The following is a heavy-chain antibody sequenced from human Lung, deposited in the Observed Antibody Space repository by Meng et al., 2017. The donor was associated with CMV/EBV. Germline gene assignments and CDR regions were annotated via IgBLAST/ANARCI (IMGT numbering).Heavy chain of an antibody. CDR1: GYIFTNYG. CDR2: ISAYSGNT. J-gene: IGHJ4*02. D-gene: IGHD3-3*01. CDR3: ARNTIFGVVIIPWFDY. V-gene: IGHV1-18*01. Sequence: ASVKVSXKASGYIFTNYGISWVRQAPGQGLEWMGWISAYSGNTNFAQNLQGRVTMTTDTSTSTAYMELRSLRSDDTAVYYCARNTIFGVVIIPWFDYWGQGTLVTVSS.